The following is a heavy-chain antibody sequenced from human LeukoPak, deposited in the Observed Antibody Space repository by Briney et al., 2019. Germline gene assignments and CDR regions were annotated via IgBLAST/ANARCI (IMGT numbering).Heavy chain of an antibody. CDR1: GYTFTSYY. V-gene: IGHV1-46*01. J-gene: IGHJ5*02. Sequence: ASVKVSCKASGYTFTSYYMHWLRQAPGQGLEWMGIINPSGGSTSYAQKFQGRVTMTRDTSTSTVYMELSSLRSEDTAVYYCARDPSGYDFHWFDPWGQGTLVTVPT. CDR2: INPSGGST. CDR3: ARDPSGYDFHWFDP. D-gene: IGHD5-12*01.